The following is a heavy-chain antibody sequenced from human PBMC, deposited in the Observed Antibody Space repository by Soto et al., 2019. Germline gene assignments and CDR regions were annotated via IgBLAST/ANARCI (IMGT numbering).Heavy chain of an antibody. CDR3: ARDPSTTGYYGLDV. J-gene: IGHJ6*02. V-gene: IGHV3-53*01. Sequence: GGSLRLSCAASGFTVKNYQMNWFRQAPGKGLEWVSVIYSGGVTYYPDSVKGRFTIIRDTSRNTVYLQMNSLRADDTAIYYCARDPSTTGYYGLDVWGQGTTVTVSS. CDR2: IYSGGVT. CDR1: GFTVKNYQ.